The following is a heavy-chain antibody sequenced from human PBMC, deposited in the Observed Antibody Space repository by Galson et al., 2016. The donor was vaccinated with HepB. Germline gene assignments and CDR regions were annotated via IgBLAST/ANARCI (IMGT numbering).Heavy chain of an antibody. CDR2: MNPNSGNT. CDR3: ARAIRNQLLSEY. D-gene: IGHD1-14*01. J-gene: IGHJ4*02. CDR1: GYGFRDYD. V-gene: IGHV1-8*01. Sequence: SVKVSCKASGYGFRDYDVSWVRQAPGQGLEWMGWMNPNSGNTGYAQRLRGRIDMTSDASINTAYMELHSLRSEDTAVYYCARAIRNQLLSEYWGQGTLITFSS.